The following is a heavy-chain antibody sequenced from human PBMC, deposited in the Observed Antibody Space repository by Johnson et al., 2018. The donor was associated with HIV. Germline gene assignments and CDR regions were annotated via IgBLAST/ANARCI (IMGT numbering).Heavy chain of an antibody. Sequence: VQLVESGGGLVQPGGSLRLSCAASGFTFSSYWMSWVRQAPGKGLESVANIKQDGREKYYVDSVKGRFHISRENAKNSLYLQMNSLRAEDTAVYYCARDRGIYEGAFDIWGQGTMVTVSS. CDR3: ARDRGIYEGAFDI. J-gene: IGHJ3*02. V-gene: IGHV3-7*01. CDR2: IKQDGREK. CDR1: GFTFSSYW. D-gene: IGHD3-3*01.